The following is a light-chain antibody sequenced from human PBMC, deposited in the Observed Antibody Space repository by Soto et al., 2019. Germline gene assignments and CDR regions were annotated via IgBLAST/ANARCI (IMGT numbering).Light chain of an antibody. CDR1: QSVSNSD. Sequence: EIVLTQSPGTLSLSPGERATLFCRASQSVSNSDLAWYQQKPGQAPRLLIYGASSRATGIPARFSGSGSGTDFTLTINRLEPDDFAVYYCQQYGNSPWTFGQGTKVEIK. CDR3: QQYGNSPWT. V-gene: IGKV3-20*01. J-gene: IGKJ1*01. CDR2: GAS.